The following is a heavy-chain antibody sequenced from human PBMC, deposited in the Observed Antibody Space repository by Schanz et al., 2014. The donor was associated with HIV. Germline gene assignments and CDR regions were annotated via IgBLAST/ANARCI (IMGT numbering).Heavy chain of an antibody. D-gene: IGHD5-18*01. J-gene: IGHJ4*02. CDR2: ISSSSSYI. V-gene: IGHV3-21*01. CDR3: ARPVDTAMVPKLAFDY. Sequence: VQLVESGGGVVQPGRSLRLSCAASGFTFSTYGMHWVRQGPGKGLEWVSSISSSSSYIYYADSVKGRFTISRDNAKNSLYLQMNSLRAEDTAVYYCARPVDTAMVPKLAFDYWGQGTLVTVSS. CDR1: GFTFSTYG.